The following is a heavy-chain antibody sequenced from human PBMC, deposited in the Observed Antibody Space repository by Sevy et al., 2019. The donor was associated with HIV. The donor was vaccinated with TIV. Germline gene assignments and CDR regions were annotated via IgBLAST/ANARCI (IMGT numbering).Heavy chain of an antibody. J-gene: IGHJ4*02. V-gene: IGHV1-24*01. CDR1: GSTLTNLS. Sequence: ASVKVSCKVSGSTLTNLSMHWVRQAPGKGLKWMGTFDPEDGETIYAQKFQVRVTMTEDTSTDTAYMELSSLRSEDTAVYYCATTKDYYEDNGDPFDYWGQGTLVTVSS. CDR2: FDPEDGET. D-gene: IGHD3-22*01. CDR3: ATTKDYYEDNGDPFDY.